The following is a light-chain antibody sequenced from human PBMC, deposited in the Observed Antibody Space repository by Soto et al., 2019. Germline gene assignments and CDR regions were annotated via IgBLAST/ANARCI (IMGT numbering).Light chain of an antibody. V-gene: IGLV2-14*01. CDR1: RSDVGGYNY. CDR3: SSYRSSSTV. Sequence: QSALTQPASVSGSPGQSITISCTGTRSDVGGYNYVSWYQQHPGKAPKLMIYEVINRPSGVSNRFSGAKSDNTASLTISGLQAEDEADYYCSSYRSSSTVFGTGTKLTVL. CDR2: EVI. J-gene: IGLJ1*01.